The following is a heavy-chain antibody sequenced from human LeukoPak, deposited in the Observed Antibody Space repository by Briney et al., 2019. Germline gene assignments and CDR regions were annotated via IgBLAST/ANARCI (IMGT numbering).Heavy chain of an antibody. Sequence: GGSLRLSCAASGFTFSSYEMNWVRQAPGKGLEWVSYISSSGSTIYYADSVKGRFTISRDNAKNSLYLQMNSLRAEDTAVYYCARGGYYDSSGYSNFDYWGQGTLVTVSS. CDR1: GFTFSSYE. J-gene: IGHJ4*02. V-gene: IGHV3-48*03. CDR2: ISSSGSTI. D-gene: IGHD3-22*01. CDR3: ARGGYYDSSGYSNFDY.